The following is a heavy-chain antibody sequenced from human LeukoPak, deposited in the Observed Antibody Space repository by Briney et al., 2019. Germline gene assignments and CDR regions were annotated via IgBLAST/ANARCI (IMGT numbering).Heavy chain of an antibody. D-gene: IGHD4-17*01. CDR2: IYYSGST. CDR3: ARDLGTVTTIVGAD. CDR1: GGSISSSSYY. Sequence: PSETLSLTCTVSGGSISSSSYYWGWIRQPPGKGPEWIGSIYYSGSTYYNPSLKSRVTISVDTSKNQFSLKLSSVTAADTAVYYCARDLGTVTTIVGADWGQGTLVTVSS. V-gene: IGHV4-39*07. J-gene: IGHJ4*02.